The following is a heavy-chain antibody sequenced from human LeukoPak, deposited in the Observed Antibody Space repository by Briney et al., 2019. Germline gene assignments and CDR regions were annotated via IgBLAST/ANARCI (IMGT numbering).Heavy chain of an antibody. CDR2: ISSSSSYI. V-gene: IGHV3-21*01. D-gene: IGHD3-10*01. J-gene: IGHJ4*02. CDR1: GFTFSSYS. Sequence: PGGSLRLSCAASGFTFSSYSMNWVRQAPGKGLEWVSSISSSSSYIYYADSVKGRFTISRDNAKNSLYLQMNSLRAEDTAVYYCARADLSRGYYFDPWGQGTLVTVSS. CDR3: ARADLSRGYYFDP.